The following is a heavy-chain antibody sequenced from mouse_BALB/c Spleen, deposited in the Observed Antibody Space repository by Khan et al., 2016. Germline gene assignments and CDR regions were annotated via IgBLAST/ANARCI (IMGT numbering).Heavy chain of an antibody. J-gene: IGHJ1*01. CDR2: IRNKANGYTT. CDR1: GFTFTDYY. D-gene: IGHD4-1*01. Sequence: EVELVASGGGLVQPGGSLRLSRATSGFTFTDYYMSWVRQPPGKALEWLGFIRNKANGYTTEYSASVKGRFTISRDNSQSILYLQMNTLRAEDSATYYCARDNWDWYFDVWGAGTTVTVSS. CDR3: ARDNWDWYFDV. V-gene: IGHV7-3*02.